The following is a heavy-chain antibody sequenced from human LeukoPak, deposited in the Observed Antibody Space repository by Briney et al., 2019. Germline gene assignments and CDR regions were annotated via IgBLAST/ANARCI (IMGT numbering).Heavy chain of an antibody. CDR3: ARGFRYGSGSYYNPQGYYGMDV. J-gene: IGHJ6*02. CDR2: LYYTGTT. V-gene: IGHV4-31*03. Sequence: PSETLSLTCTVSGGSISSGGYYWSWIRQHPGKGLEWIGYLYYTGTTYYNPSLKSRIIISVDTSKNQFSLKLSSVTAADTAVYYCARGFRYGSGSYYNPQGYYGMDVWGQGTTVTVSS. D-gene: IGHD3-10*01. CDR1: GGSISSGGYY.